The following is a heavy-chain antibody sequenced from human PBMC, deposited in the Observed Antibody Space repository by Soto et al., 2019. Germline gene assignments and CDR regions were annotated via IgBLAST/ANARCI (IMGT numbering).Heavy chain of an antibody. D-gene: IGHD2-15*01. CDR2: INPNSGST. J-gene: IGHJ5*02. Sequence: ASVKVSCKASGYSFIGHYIHWVRQAPGQGLEWMGWINPNSGSTTYAQRFQGRVTLTRDTSISTAYMELRGLRSDDTAVFYCATVDAVVGIWFAPWGQGTLVTVSS. CDR1: GYSFIGHY. V-gene: IGHV1-2*02. CDR3: ATVDAVVGIWFAP.